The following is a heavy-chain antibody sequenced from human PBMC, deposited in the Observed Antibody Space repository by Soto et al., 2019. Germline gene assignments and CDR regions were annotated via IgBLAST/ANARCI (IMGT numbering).Heavy chain of an antibody. Sequence: EVQLLESGGGLVQPGGSLRLSCAASRFTFSSYAMSWVRQAPGKGLEWVSAISGSGNRTYYADSVKGRFTISRDNSKNTLYLQMNSLRAEDTAVYYCAKLGLGGSSVPFDYWGQGTLVTVSS. D-gene: IGHD3-16*01. J-gene: IGHJ4*02. CDR2: ISGSGNRT. V-gene: IGHV3-23*01. CDR1: RFTFSSYA. CDR3: AKLGLGGSSVPFDY.